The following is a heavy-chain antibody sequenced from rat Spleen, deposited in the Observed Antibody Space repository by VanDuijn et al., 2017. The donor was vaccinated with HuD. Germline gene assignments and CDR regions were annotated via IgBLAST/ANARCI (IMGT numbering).Heavy chain of an antibody. CDR1: GLSLTTNN. Sequence: QVQLKESGPGLVQPSQTLSLTCTVSGLSLTTNNVHWVRQPPGKGLEWMGGIWGDGSTDYNSALKSRLSISRDTSKSQVFLKMNSLQTDDTFIYFCARSYGGYTSNWFPYWGQGTLVTVSS. CDR2: IWGDGST. CDR3: ARSYGGYTSNWFPY. V-gene: IGHV2-1*01. D-gene: IGHD1-11*01. J-gene: IGHJ3*01.